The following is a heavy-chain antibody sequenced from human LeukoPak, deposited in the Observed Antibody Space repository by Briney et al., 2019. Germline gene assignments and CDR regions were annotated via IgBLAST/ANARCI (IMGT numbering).Heavy chain of an antibody. CDR1: GYGFTNYW. CDR2: IYPGDSDT. V-gene: IGHV5-51*01. Sequence: GESLKTSCQGSGYGFTNYWIGWVRQMPGKGLEWMGIIYPGDSDTRYSPSFQGQVTISADKSISTAYLQWSSLKASDTAMYYCARQEDDILTGYDYWGQGTLVTVSS. D-gene: IGHD3-9*01. J-gene: IGHJ4*02. CDR3: ARQEDDILTGYDY.